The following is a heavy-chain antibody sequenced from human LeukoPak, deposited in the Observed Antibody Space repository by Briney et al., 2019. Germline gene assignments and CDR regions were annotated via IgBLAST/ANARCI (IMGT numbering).Heavy chain of an antibody. CDR3: AKGLRSVAGPRQNPYYYYGMDV. V-gene: IGHV3-53*01. CDR1: GFTVSNNY. J-gene: IGHJ6*02. Sequence: PGGSLRLSCVVSGFTVSNNYMSWVRQAPRKGLEWVSLIYSGGGTYYADSVKGRFTISRDNSKNTLYLQMNSLRAEDTAVYYCAKGLRSVAGPRQNPYYYYGMDVWGQGTTVTVSS. D-gene: IGHD6-19*01. CDR2: IYSGGGT.